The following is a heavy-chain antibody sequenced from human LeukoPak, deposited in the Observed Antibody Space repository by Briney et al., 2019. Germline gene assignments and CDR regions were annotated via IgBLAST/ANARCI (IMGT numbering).Heavy chain of an antibody. J-gene: IGHJ4*02. D-gene: IGHD2-21*02. CDR2: IYPGDSDT. Sequence: GESLKISCQGSGYRFTSYWIGWVRQLPGKGLEWMGIIYPGDSDTRYSPSFQGQVTISADKSISTAYLQWSSLKASDTAMYYCARGVVTAISGYFDYWGQGTLVTVSS. V-gene: IGHV5-51*01. CDR3: ARGVVTAISGYFDY. CDR1: GYRFTSYW.